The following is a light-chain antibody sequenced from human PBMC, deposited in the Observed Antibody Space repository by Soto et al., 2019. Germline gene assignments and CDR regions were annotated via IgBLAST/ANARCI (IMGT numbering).Light chain of an antibody. V-gene: IGLV1-40*01. CDR3: QSYDSSLRGWYVV. CDR2: GNS. Sequence: QSVLTQPPSVSGAPGQRVTISCTGSSSNIGAGYDVHWYQQLPGTAPKLLIYGNSNRPSGVPDRFSGSKSGTSASLAITGLQAEDEADYYCQSYDSSLRGWYVVFGGGTKLTVL. J-gene: IGLJ2*01. CDR1: SSNIGAGYD.